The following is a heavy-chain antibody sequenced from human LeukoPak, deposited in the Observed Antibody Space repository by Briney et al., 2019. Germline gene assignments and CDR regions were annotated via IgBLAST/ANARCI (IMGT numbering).Heavy chain of an antibody. D-gene: IGHD1-26*01. V-gene: IGHV3-53*01. Sequence: QAGGSLRLSCAASGFTVSSNYMSWVRQAPGKGLEWVSVIYSGGSTFYADSVKGRFTISRDNSENTLYLQMNSLRAEDTAVYYCAREVGAYYFDYWGQGTLVTVSS. CDR1: GFTVSSNY. J-gene: IGHJ4*02. CDR3: AREVGAYYFDY. CDR2: IYSGGST.